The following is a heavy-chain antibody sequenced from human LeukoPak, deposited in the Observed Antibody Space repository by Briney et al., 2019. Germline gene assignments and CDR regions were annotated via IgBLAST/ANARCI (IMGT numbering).Heavy chain of an antibody. J-gene: IGHJ4*02. V-gene: IGHV3-21*01. CDR2: ISSSSSYI. D-gene: IGHD3-10*01. CDR3: ARGLRGSGPLDY. CDR1: GFTFSSYS. Sequence: PGGSLRLSCAASGFTFSSYSMNWVRQAPGKGLEWVSSISSSSSYIYYADSVKGRFTISRGNAKNSLYLQMNSLGAEDTAVYYCARGLRGSGPLDYWGQGTLVTVSS.